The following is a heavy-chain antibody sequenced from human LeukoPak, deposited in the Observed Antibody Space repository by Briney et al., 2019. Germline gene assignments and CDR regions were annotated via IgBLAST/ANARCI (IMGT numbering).Heavy chain of an antibody. CDR3: ARDYYDFWSETPYYFDY. Sequence: GGSLRLSCAASGFTFSSYGMHWVRQAPGKGLEWVAVIWYDGSNKYYADSVKGRFTISRDNSKNTLYLQMNSLRAEDTAVYYCARDYYDFWSETPYYFDYWGQGTLVTVSS. D-gene: IGHD3-3*01. J-gene: IGHJ4*02. CDR1: GFTFSSYG. CDR2: IWYDGSNK. V-gene: IGHV3-33*01.